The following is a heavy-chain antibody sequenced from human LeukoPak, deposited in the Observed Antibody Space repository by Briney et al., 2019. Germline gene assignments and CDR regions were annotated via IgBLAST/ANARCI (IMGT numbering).Heavy chain of an antibody. CDR2: ISAYNGNT. CDR1: GYTFTSYG. V-gene: IGHV1-18*01. D-gene: IGHD3-22*01. CDR3: ARTVYYDSSGPGNY. J-gene: IGHJ4*02. Sequence: GASVKVSCKASGYTFTSYGISWVRQAPGQGLEWMGWISAYNGNTNYAQKLQGRVTMTTDTSTSTAYMELRSLRSDDTAVYYCARTVYYDSSGPGNYWGQGTLVTVSS.